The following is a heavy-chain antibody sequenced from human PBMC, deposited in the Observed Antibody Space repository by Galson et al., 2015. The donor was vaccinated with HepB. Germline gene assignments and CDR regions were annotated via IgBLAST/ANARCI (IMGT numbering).Heavy chain of an antibody. Sequence: SLRLSCAASGFTSSSYGMHWVRQAPGKGLEWVAVIWYDGSNKYYADSVKGRFTISRDNSKNTLYLQMNSLRAEDTAVYYCARDPHDSYGSLDYWGQGTLVTVSS. CDR1: GFTSSSYG. CDR3: ARDPHDSYGSLDY. CDR2: IWYDGSNK. D-gene: IGHD5-18*01. V-gene: IGHV3-33*01. J-gene: IGHJ4*02.